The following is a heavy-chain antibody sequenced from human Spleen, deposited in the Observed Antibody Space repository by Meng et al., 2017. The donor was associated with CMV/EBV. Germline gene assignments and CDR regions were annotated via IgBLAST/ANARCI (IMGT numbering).Heavy chain of an antibody. CDR3: ARRYSSSWYLPYYYYGMDV. D-gene: IGHD6-13*01. CDR2: IIPVFGTP. Sequence: SVKVSCKASGGTFKNYALTWVRQAPGQGLQWMGGIIPVFGTPNYAQNFQGRVTITTDESTSTAYMELSSLRSEDTAVYYCARRYSSSWYLPYYYYGMDVWGQGTTVTVSS. CDR1: GGTFKNYA. J-gene: IGHJ6*02. V-gene: IGHV1-69*05.